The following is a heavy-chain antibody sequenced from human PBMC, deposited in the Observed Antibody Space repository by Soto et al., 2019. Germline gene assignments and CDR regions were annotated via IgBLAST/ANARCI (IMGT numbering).Heavy chain of an antibody. J-gene: IGHJ3*02. D-gene: IGHD3-9*01. CDR1: GYTLGDYI. CDR3: VRDRDWAFDI. CDR2: AGTSRKYI. V-gene: IGHV3-48*02. Sequence: LXLSCAAFGYTLGDYIMNWIRQAPGKGLEWISYAGTSRKYIFYSDSVRGRFTISRDDAKNSVYLQLNSLRDEDTAVYYCVRDRDWAFDIWGQGTMVTGSS.